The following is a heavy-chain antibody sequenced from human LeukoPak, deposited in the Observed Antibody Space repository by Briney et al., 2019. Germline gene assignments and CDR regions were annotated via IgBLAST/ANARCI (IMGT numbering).Heavy chain of an antibody. Sequence: GRSLRLSCAASGFTFDDYAMHWVRQAPGKGLGWVSGISWNSGSIGYADSVKGRFTISRDNAKNSLYLQMNSLRAEDTAVYYCARERAIASRRPYCFDYWGQGTLVTVSS. D-gene: IGHD6-6*01. CDR1: GFTFDDYA. CDR3: ARERAIASRRPYCFDY. CDR2: ISWNSGSI. J-gene: IGHJ4*02. V-gene: IGHV3-9*01.